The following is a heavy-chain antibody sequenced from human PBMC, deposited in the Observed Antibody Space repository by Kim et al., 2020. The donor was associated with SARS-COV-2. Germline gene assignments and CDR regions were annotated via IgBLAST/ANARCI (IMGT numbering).Heavy chain of an antibody. D-gene: IGHD6-19*01. J-gene: IGHJ4*02. V-gene: IGHV4-34*01. CDR3: ARVPFIAVAGRGSYFDY. Sequence: LKGRVTISVDTSKHQFSLKLSSVTAADTAVYYCARVPFIAVAGRGSYFDYWGQGTLVTVSS.